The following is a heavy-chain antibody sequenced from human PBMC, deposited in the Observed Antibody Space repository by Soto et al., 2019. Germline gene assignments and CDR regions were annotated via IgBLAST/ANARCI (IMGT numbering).Heavy chain of an antibody. D-gene: IGHD2-2*01. CDR1: GGSISSYS. V-gene: IGHV4-59*01. CDR2: IFYTGST. J-gene: IGHJ6*02. Sequence: QVQLQESGPGLVKPSETLSLTCTVSGGSISSYSWSWIRQPPGKGLEWIGDIFYTGSTNYNPSLKSRVTISVDTSKNQFSLRLSSVTAADTALYYCGALCRSTWCYGMDVWGQGTTVTVSS. CDR3: GALCRSTWCYGMDV.